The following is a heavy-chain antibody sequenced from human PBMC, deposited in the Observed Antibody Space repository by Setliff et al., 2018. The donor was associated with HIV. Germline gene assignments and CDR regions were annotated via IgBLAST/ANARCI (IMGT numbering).Heavy chain of an antibody. D-gene: IGHD3-10*01. CDR2: MKTKSNTYAT. J-gene: IGHJ4*02. V-gene: IGHV3-73*01. CDR1: VFTFSGSA. Sequence: GSLRLSCSASVFTFSGSAMHWVRQASGKGLEWVGRMKTKSNTYATAYGESVKGRFTIPRDDSQNTAYLQMSSLKTEDTAVYFCARKYGSGSYLLDSWGQGTLVTVS. CDR3: ARKYGSGSYLLDS.